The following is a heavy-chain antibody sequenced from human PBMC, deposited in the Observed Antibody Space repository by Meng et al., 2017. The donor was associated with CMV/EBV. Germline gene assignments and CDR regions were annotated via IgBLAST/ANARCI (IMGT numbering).Heavy chain of an antibody. J-gene: IGHJ6*02. V-gene: IGHV1-69*05. CDR1: GYTFTSYG. Sequence: SVKVSCKASGYTFTSYGISWVRQAPGQGLEWMGGIIPIFGTANYAQKFQGRVTITTDESTSTAYMELSSLRSEDTAVYYCARAWGCSSTSCYDHYGMDVWGQGTTVTVSS. CDR3: ARAWGCSSTSCYDHYGMDV. D-gene: IGHD2-2*01. CDR2: IIPIFGTA.